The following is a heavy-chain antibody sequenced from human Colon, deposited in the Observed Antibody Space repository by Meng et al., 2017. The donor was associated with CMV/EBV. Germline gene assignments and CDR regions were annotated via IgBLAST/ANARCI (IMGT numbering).Heavy chain of an antibody. CDR1: GFTFSSYW. CDR2: ISYDESNE. D-gene: IGHD3-3*01. Sequence: GESLKISCAASGFTFSSYWMSWVRQAPGKGLEWVAFISYDESNEYYADSVKGRFTISRDNSKNTLYLQMNSLRAEDTAVYFCANVLEWLSDWGQGTLVTVSS. CDR3: ANVLEWLSD. V-gene: IGHV3-30*02. J-gene: IGHJ4*02.